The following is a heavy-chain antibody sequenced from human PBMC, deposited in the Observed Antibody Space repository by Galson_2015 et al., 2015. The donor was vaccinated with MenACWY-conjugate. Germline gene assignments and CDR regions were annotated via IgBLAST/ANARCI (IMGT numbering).Heavy chain of an antibody. V-gene: IGHV4-59*08. D-gene: IGHD4-17*01. Sequence: SETLSLTCSVSGSSINNYYWNWIRQPPGKGLEWLAYISYSGSTYYNPSVKSRVSISMDTSMNRFPRKLTSGAAADTAVYYCARRSAYGDYGFDYWGQGTLVTVSS. J-gene: IGHJ4*02. CDR1: GSSINNYY. CDR3: ARRSAYGDYGFDY. CDR2: ISYSGST.